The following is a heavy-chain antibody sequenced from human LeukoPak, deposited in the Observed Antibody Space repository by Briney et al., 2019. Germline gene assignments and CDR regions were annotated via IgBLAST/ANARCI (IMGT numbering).Heavy chain of an antibody. Sequence: GGSLRLSCAASGFTFDDYALHWVRQAPGKGLEWVSTITWSGATIGYADSVKGRFTISRDNAKNSLYLQMNSPRAEDTAFYYCARSCTAGGRGADYWGQGTLVTVSS. D-gene: IGHD3-16*01. CDR2: ITWSGATI. CDR1: GFTFDDYA. J-gene: IGHJ4*02. CDR3: ARSCTAGGRGADY. V-gene: IGHV3-9*01.